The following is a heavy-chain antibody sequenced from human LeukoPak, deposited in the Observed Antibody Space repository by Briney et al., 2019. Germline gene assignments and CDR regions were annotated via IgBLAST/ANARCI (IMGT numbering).Heavy chain of an antibody. Sequence: SQTLSLTCTVSGGSISSGSYYWSWIRQPAGKGLEWIGRIYTSGSTNYNPSLKSRVTISVDTSKNQFSLKLSSVTAADTAVYYCARGAHYGGEEYYYYMDVWGKGTTVTVSS. V-gene: IGHV4-61*02. J-gene: IGHJ6*03. D-gene: IGHD4-17*01. CDR3: ARGAHYGGEEYYYYMDV. CDR1: GGSISSGSYY. CDR2: IYTSGST.